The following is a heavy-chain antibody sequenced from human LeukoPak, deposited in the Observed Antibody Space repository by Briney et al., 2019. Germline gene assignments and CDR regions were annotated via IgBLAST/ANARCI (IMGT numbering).Heavy chain of an antibody. J-gene: IGHJ4*02. CDR2: IRYDGSNK. D-gene: IGHD1-26*01. Sequence: GGSLRLSCAASGFTFSSYGMHWVRQAPGKGLEWVAFIRYDGSNKYYADSLKGRFTISRDNSKNTLYLQMNSLRAEDTAVYYCATIHPPTIVGATMVFDYWGQGTLVTVSS. CDR1: GFTFSSYG. CDR3: ATIHPPTIVGATMVFDY. V-gene: IGHV3-30*02.